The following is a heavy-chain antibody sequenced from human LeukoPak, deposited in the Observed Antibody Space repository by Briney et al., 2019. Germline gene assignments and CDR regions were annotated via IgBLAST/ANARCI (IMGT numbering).Heavy chain of an antibody. CDR3: AKHSSSWHYFDY. V-gene: IGHV3-23*01. CDR1: GFTFSSYA. Sequence: GGSLRLSCAASGFTFSSYAMSWVRQAPGKGLEWVSAISGSGGSTYYADSVKGRFTISRDNSKNTLYLQMDSLRADDTAVYYCAKHSSSWHYFDYWGQGTLVTVSS. D-gene: IGHD6-13*01. J-gene: IGHJ4*02. CDR2: ISGSGGST.